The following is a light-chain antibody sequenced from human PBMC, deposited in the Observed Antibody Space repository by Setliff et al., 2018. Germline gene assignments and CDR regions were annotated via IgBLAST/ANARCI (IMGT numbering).Light chain of an antibody. J-gene: IGLJ1*01. Sequence: QSALTQPASVSGSPGQSITISCTGTSSDVGDYKYVSWYQQLPGKAPKLIIFEVSNRPSGIPNRFSGSKSGNTASLSISGLQAEAEADYYCSSYTSLSTRVFGTGTKVTVL. CDR2: EVS. CDR1: SSDVGDYKY. V-gene: IGLV2-14*01. CDR3: SSYTSLSTRV.